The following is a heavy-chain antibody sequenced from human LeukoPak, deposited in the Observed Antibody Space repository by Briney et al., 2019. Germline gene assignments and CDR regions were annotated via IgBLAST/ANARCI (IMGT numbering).Heavy chain of an antibody. CDR3: VKDSSWMGEYYFDY. D-gene: IGHD3-16*01. V-gene: IGHV3-48*03. CDR2: ISSSGSTI. CDR1: GFTFSSYE. Sequence: GGSLRLSCAASGFTFSSYEMNWVRQAPGEGLEWVSYISSSGSTIYYADSVKGRFTISRDNAKNSLYLQMNSLRADDTAVYYCVKDSSWMGEYYFDYWGQGTLVTVSS. J-gene: IGHJ4*02.